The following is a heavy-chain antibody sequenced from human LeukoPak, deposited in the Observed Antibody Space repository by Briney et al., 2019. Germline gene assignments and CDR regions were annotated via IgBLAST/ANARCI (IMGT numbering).Heavy chain of an antibody. CDR1: GGSISSYY. D-gene: IGHD3-22*01. V-gene: IGHV4-59*12. J-gene: IGHJ4*02. CDR3: ARLGRYYYDRSGYYY. Sequence: SETLSLTCTVSGGSISSYYWNWIRQPPGKGLEWIGYIYYSGSTNYNPSLKSRVTISVDTSKNQFSLKLSSVTAADTAVYYCARLGRYYYDRSGYYYWGQGTLVTVSS. CDR2: IYYSGST.